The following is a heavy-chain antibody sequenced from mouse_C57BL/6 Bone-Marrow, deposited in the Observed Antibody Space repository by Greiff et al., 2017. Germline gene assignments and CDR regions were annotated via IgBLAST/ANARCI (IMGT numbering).Heavy chain of an antibody. CDR2: INPSSGYT. CDR3: SCDLDGSSYGGYFDV. J-gene: IGHJ1*03. D-gene: IGHD1-1*01. V-gene: IGHV1-4*01. CDR1: GYTFTSYT. Sequence: QVQLQQSGAELARPGASVKMSCKASGYTFTSYTMHWVKQRPGQGLEWIGYINPSSGYTKYNQKFKDKATLTADKSSSTAYMQLSSLTSEDSAVYYCSCDLDGSSYGGYFDVWGTGTTVTVAS.